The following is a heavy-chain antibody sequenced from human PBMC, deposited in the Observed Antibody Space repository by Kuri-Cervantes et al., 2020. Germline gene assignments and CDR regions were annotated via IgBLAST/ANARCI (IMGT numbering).Heavy chain of an antibody. CDR3: AKSALGAFDI. J-gene: IGHJ3*02. CDR2: ISGSGGNT. CDR1: GFTFSSYA. D-gene: IGHD3-16*01. V-gene: IGHV3-23*01. Sequence: GESLKISCAASGFTFSSYAMHWVRQAPGKGLEWVSAISGSGGNTYYADSVKGRFTISRDNSKNTLYLQTNSLRAEDTAVYYCAKSALGAFDIWGQGTMVTVSS.